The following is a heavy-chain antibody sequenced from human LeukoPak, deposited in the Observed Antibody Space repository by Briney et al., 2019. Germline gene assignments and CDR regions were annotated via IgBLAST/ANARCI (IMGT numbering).Heavy chain of an antibody. V-gene: IGHV4-4*02. CDR2: VHLDGRT. CDR3: AREGGFYRPLDY. D-gene: IGHD6-25*01. Sequence: SESLSLTCDVSGGSVTSTNWWTWFRQPPGKGLEWIGEVHLDGRTNYNPSLKSRLVMSADLPEDHISLKLTSVTAADTAVYYCAREGGFYRPLDYSGQGTLVTVSS. J-gene: IGHJ4*02. CDR1: GGSVTSTNW.